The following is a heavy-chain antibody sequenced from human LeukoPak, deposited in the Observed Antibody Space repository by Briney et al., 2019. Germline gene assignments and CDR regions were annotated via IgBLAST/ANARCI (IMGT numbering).Heavy chain of an antibody. CDR2: INYSDGKT. D-gene: IGHD5-12*01. J-gene: IGHJ4*02. V-gene: IGHV3-23*01. CDR3: AKDISSGYDPVTVDY. CDR1: GFTFSIYA. Sequence: GGSLRLSCSGSGFTFSIYAMNWVRQAPGKGLEWVSGINYSDGKTSYADSVKGRFTISRDNSKNTLYLQMNSLRAEDTAVYYCAKDISSGYDPVTVDYWGQGTLVTVSS.